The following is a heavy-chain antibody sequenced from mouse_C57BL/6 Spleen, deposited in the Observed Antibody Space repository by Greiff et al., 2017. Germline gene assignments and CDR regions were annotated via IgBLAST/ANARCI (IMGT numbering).Heavy chain of an antibody. D-gene: IGHD1-2*01. Sequence: EVQLQQSGPELVKPGASVKISCKASGYTFTDYYMNWVKQSHGKSLEWIGDINPNNGGTSYNQKFKGKATLTVDKSSSTAYMELRSLTSEDSAVYYCARSSVLRLYAMDYWGQGTSVTVSS. CDR3: ARSSVLRLYAMDY. V-gene: IGHV1-26*01. CDR2: INPNNGGT. CDR1: GYTFTDYY. J-gene: IGHJ4*01.